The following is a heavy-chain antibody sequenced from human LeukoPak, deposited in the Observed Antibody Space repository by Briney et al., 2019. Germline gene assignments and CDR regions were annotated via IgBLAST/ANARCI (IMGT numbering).Heavy chain of an antibody. Sequence: SETLSLTCTVSGGSVSSGSYYWSWIRQSPGKGLEFIGYIYYSGSTNYNPSLKSRFTISIDTSKNQFSLRLQSVGAADTAVYYCARGGSAFDIWGQGTMVTVS. D-gene: IGHD6-25*01. CDR3: ARGGSAFDI. V-gene: IGHV4-61*01. CDR2: IYYSGST. CDR1: GGSVSSGSYY. J-gene: IGHJ3*02.